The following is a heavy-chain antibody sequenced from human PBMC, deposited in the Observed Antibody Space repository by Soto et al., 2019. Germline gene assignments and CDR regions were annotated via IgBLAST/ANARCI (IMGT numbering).Heavy chain of an antibody. CDR3: AREVVGAINWFDP. D-gene: IGHD1-26*01. J-gene: IGHJ5*02. CDR1: GGSISSGDYY. Sequence: SETLSLTCTVSGGSISSGDYYWSWILQPPGKGLEWIVYIYYSWSTYYNPSLKSRVTISVDTSKNQFSLKLSSVTAADTAVYYCAREVVGAINWFDPWGQGTLVTVSS. CDR2: IYYSWST. V-gene: IGHV4-30-4*01.